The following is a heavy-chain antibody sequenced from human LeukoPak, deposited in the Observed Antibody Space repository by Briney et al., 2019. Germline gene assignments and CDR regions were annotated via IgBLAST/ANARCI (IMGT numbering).Heavy chain of an antibody. V-gene: IGHV3-23*01. CDR2: ISGSGGST. D-gene: IGHD6-19*01. CDR3: AKDPAIAVAGTFDY. J-gene: IGHJ4*02. CDR1: GFTFSSYA. Sequence: PGGSLRLSCAASGFTFSSYALTWVRQAPGKGLEWVSSISGSGGSTYYADSVKGRFTISRDNSKNTLYLQMNSLRAEDTAVYYCAKDPAIAVAGTFDYWGQGTLVTVSS.